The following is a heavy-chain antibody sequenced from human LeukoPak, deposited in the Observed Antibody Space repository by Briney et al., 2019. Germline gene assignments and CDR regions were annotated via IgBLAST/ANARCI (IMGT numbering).Heavy chain of an antibody. CDR1: GFTFSNYW. J-gene: IGHJ4*02. Sequence: GGSLRLSCAASGFTFSNYWMHWARQAPGKGLVWVSRINSDGSSTTYADSLKGRFTISRDNSKNTLYLQMNSLRAEDTAVYYCASDSSGYYYGGYDYWGQGTLVTVSS. D-gene: IGHD3-22*01. V-gene: IGHV3-74*01. CDR2: INSDGSST. CDR3: ASDSSGYYYGGYDY.